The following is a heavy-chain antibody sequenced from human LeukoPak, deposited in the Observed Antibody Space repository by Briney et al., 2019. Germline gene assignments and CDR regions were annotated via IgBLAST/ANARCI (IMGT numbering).Heavy chain of an antibody. Sequence: GGSLRLSCAASGFTFSSYWMSWVRQAPGKGLEWVANIKQGGSEKYYVDSVKGRSTISRDNAKNSLYLQMNRLRAEDTAVYYCARDEGSGWYRDWGQGTLVTVSS. V-gene: IGHV3-7*01. CDR2: IKQGGSEK. CDR3: ARDEGSGWYRD. D-gene: IGHD6-19*01. CDR1: GFTFSSYW. J-gene: IGHJ4*02.